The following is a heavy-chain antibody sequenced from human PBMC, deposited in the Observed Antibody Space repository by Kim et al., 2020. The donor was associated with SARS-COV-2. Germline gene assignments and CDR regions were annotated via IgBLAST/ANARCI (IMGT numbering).Heavy chain of an antibody. CDR2: IYYSGST. Sequence: SETLSLTCTVSGGSISSSSYYRGWIRQPPGKGLEWIGSIYYSGSTYYNPSLKSRVTISVDTSKNQFSLKLSSVTAADTAVYYCARQEGSITMIVVPWTWGQGTLVTVSS. D-gene: IGHD3-22*01. V-gene: IGHV4-39*01. J-gene: IGHJ5*02. CDR1: GGSISSSSYY. CDR3: ARQEGSITMIVVPWT.